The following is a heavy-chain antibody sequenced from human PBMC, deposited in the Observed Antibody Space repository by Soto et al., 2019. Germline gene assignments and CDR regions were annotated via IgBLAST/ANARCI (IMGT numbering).Heavy chain of an antibody. V-gene: IGHV3-30-3*01. CDR1: GFTFSSYA. CDR3: ARGTQTGLLWFGELFASFDY. Sequence: GGSLRLSCAASGFTFSSYAMHWVRQAPGKGLEWVAVISYDGSNKYYADSVKGRFTISRDNSKNTLYLQMNSLRAEDTAVYYCARGTQTGLLWFGELFASFDYWGQGTLVTVSS. CDR2: ISYDGSNK. J-gene: IGHJ4*02. D-gene: IGHD3-10*01.